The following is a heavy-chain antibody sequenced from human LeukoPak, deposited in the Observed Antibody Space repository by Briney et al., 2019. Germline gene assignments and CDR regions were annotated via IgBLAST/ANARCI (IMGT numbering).Heavy chain of an antibody. CDR2: ISGSGGST. J-gene: IGHJ4*02. CDR1: GFTFSSYA. D-gene: IGHD6-13*01. Sequence: GGSLRLSCAASGFTFSSYAMSWVRQAPGKGLEWVSAISGSGGSTYYADSVKGRFTISRDNSKNTLYLQMNSLRAEDTAVYYCASWQFSRVGSLTAAGGFDYWGQGTLVTVSS. CDR3: ASWQFSRVGSLTAAGGFDY. V-gene: IGHV3-23*01.